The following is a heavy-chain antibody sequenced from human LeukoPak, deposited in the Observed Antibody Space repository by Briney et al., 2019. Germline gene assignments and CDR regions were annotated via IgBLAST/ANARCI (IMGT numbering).Heavy chain of an antibody. J-gene: IGHJ6*04. D-gene: IGHD2-2*02. CDR1: GYLFTSYW. CDR2: IYPGDSDT. V-gene: IGHV5-51*01. Sequence: NRGESLKISCKGSGYLFTSYWIGWVRQMPGKGLEWMGIIYPGDSDTRYSPSFQGQVTISADKSISTAYLQWSSLKASDTAMYYCARSDCSSTSCYRTLGMDVWGKGTTVTVSS. CDR3: ARSDCSSTSCYRTLGMDV.